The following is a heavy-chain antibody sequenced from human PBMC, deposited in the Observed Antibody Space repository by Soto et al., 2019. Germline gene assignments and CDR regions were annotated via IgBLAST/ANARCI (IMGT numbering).Heavy chain of an antibody. Sequence: SVKVSCKASVFTFTSSAVQWVRQARGQRLEWIGWIVVGSGNTNYAQKFQERVTITRDMSTSTAYMELSSLRSEDTAGYYCAASLIVGANDYWGQGTLVTVSS. CDR1: VFTFTSSA. D-gene: IGHD1-26*01. V-gene: IGHV1-58*01. CDR2: IVVGSGNT. J-gene: IGHJ4*02. CDR3: AASLIVGANDY.